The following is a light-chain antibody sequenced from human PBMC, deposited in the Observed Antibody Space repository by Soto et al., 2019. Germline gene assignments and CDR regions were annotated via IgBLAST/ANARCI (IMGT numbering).Light chain of an antibody. CDR1: QSVSRY. Sequence: EIVLTQSPATLSLSPGEGATLSCRASQSVSRYLAWYQQKPGQAPRLLIYDASSRAIGTPARFIGSGSGTDFSLTISSLEPEDSAVYYSQQRSNWPPGYTFGQGTKLEIK. CDR2: DAS. CDR3: QQRSNWPPGYT. J-gene: IGKJ2*01. V-gene: IGKV3-11*01.